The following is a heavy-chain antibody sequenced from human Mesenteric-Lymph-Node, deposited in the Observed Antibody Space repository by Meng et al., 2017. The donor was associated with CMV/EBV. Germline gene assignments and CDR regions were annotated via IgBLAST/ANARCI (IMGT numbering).Heavy chain of an antibody. J-gene: IGHJ4*02. V-gene: IGHV2-5*02. Sequence: QITLKESGPTLVKPTQTLTLTCTFSGFSLSTSGVGVGWIRQPPGKALEWLALIYWDDDKRYSPSLKSRLTITEDTSKNQVVPTMTNMDPVDTATYYCAHSSGIAAAGPFYFDYWGQGTLVTVSS. CDR3: AHSSGIAAAGPFYFDY. CDR1: GFSLSTSGVG. CDR2: IYWDDDK. D-gene: IGHD6-13*01.